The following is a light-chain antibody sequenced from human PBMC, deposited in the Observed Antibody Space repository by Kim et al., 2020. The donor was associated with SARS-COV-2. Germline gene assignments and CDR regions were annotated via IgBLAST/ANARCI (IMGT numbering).Light chain of an antibody. J-gene: IGLJ1*01. CDR3: QVWDSSSDHYV. Sequence: SYELTQPPSVSVAPGKTARITCGGNNIGSKSVHWYQQKPGRAPVLVIYYDSDRPSGIPERFSGSNSGNTATLTISRVEAGDEADYYCQVWDSSSDHYVFG. CDR1: NIGSKS. V-gene: IGLV3-21*04. CDR2: YDS.